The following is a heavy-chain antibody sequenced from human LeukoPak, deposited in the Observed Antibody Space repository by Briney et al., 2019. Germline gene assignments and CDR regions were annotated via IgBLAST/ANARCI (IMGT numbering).Heavy chain of an antibody. V-gene: IGHV3-23*01. CDR2: ISGSGGST. Sequence: GGSLRLSCAASGFTFSSYAMSWVRQAPGKGLEWVSAISGSGGSTYYADSAKGRFTISRDNSKNTLYLQMNSLRAEDTAVYYCSKGAARGYSGYDPYFDYWGQGTLVTVSS. CDR1: GFTFSSYA. CDR3: SKGAARGYSGYDPYFDY. D-gene: IGHD5-12*01. J-gene: IGHJ4*02.